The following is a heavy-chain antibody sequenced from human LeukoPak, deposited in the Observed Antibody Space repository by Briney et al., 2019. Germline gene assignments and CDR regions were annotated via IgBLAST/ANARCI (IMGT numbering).Heavy chain of an antibody. V-gene: IGHV4-61*01. CDR3: ARSSGYLTDY. CDR2: IYYSGST. Sequence: SETLSLTCTVSGGSVSSGSYYWSWIRQPPGKGLEWIGYIYYSGSTNYNPSLKSRVTVSVDTSKNQFSLKLSSVTAADTAVYYCARSSGYLTDYWGQGTLVTVSS. D-gene: IGHD3-3*01. CDR1: GGSVSSGSYY. J-gene: IGHJ4*02.